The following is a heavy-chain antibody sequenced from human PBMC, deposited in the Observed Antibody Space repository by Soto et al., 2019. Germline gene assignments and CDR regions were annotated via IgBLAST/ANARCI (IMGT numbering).Heavy chain of an antibody. CDR1: GYTVSSYA. V-gene: IGHV3-30-3*01. CDR3: ASEYSSRCVHFYYGLDV. D-gene: IGHD6-13*01. J-gene: IGHJ6*02. CDR2: ISYDGSNK. Sequence: GSLRIGCGASGYTVSSYAVHWVWKAQAPGLEWVAVISYDGSNKYYADSVKGRFTISRDNSKNTLYLQMNSLRAEDTAVYYCASEYSSRCVHFYYGLDVWGQGTLVTVSS.